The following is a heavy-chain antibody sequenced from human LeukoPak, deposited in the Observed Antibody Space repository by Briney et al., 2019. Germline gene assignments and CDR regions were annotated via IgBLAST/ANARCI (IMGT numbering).Heavy chain of an antibody. CDR1: GFSFSDYR. J-gene: IGHJ4*02. Sequence: NPGGSLRLSCVASGFSFSDYRINWVRQAPGHGLEWVSSISPSRSYIHYADSVKGRFTISRDNAKNSLFLQMNSLRAEDTAIYYCARPKTLTGYVWGYFDYWGQGTLVTVSS. CDR3: ARPKTLTGYVWGYFDY. D-gene: IGHD3-9*01. V-gene: IGHV3-21*01. CDR2: ISPSRSYI.